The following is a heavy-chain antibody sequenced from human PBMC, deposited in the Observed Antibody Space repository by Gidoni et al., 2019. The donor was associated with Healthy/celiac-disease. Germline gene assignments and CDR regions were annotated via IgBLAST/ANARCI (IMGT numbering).Heavy chain of an antibody. V-gene: IGHV4-34*01. CDR1: GGSFSGYY. CDR2: INQSGST. Sequence: QVQLQQWGAGLLKPSETLSLTCAVYGGSFSGYYWSWIRPPPGKGLEWIGEINQSGSTNCHQSLKSRVTISVDTSKNQFSLKLSSVTAAYTAVYYCARVPHIVVVTAPDYWGQGTLVTVSS. D-gene: IGHD2-21*02. J-gene: IGHJ4*02. CDR3: ARVPHIVVVTAPDY.